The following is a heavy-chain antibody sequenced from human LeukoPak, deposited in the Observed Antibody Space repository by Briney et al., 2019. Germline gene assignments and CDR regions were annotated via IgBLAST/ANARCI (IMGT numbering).Heavy chain of an antibody. CDR1: GFTFSRYA. J-gene: IGHJ4*02. CDR3: AKDREIGPAKDYVDS. Sequence: GGSLRLSCAASGFTFSRYAMHWVRQAPGKGLEWVAVVADDGRDKHHADSVKGRFSISRDNPKNTLYLQMSGLRVEDTAVYYCAKDREIGPAKDYVDSWGQGTLVTVSS. CDR2: VADDGRDK. D-gene: IGHD2-2*01. V-gene: IGHV3-30*18.